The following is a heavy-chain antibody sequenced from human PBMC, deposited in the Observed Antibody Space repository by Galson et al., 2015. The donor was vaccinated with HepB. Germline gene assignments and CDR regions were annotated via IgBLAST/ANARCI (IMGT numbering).Heavy chain of an antibody. CDR3: ARDLNYYNSASYNYVQH. CDR2: ISHNSLAI. CDR1: GFSFNTFS. V-gene: IGHV3-48*01. D-gene: IGHD3-22*01. J-gene: IGHJ1*01. Sequence: SLRLSCAASGFSFNTFSFNWVRQAPGKGLEWVSYISHNSLAIYYADSVRGRFTISRDNAKNSLFLQMDSLRGDDTAVYYCARDLNYYNSASYNYVQHWGQGTLVTVSS.